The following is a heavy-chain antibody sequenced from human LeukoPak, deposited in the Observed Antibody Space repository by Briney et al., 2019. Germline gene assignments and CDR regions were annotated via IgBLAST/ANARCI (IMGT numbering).Heavy chain of an antibody. V-gene: IGHV1-69*15. Sequence: GSSVKVSYKASGGTFSRYAISWVRQAPGQGLEWMGRIIPIFGIANYAQKFQGRVTITADESTSTAYMELSSLRSEDTAVYYCARGLRDSPFVVVTAIPGFYYFDYWGQGTLVTVSS. CDR2: IIPIFGIA. CDR3: ARGLRDSPFVVVTAIPGFYYFDY. J-gene: IGHJ4*02. D-gene: IGHD2-21*02. CDR1: GGTFSRYA.